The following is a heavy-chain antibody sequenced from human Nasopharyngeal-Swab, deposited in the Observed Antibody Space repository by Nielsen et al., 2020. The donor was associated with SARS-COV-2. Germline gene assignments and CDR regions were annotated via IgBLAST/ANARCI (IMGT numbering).Heavy chain of an antibody. CDR1: GYTLTELS. CDR3: ATDLAAAGKYYYYYYGMDV. Sequence: ASVKVSCKVSGYTLTELSMHWVRQAPGKGLEWMGGFGPEDGETIYAQKFQGRVTMTEDTSTDTAYMELSSLRSEDTAVYYCATDLAAAGKYYYYYYGMDVWGQGTTVTVSS. V-gene: IGHV1-24*01. D-gene: IGHD6-13*01. CDR2: FGPEDGET. J-gene: IGHJ6*02.